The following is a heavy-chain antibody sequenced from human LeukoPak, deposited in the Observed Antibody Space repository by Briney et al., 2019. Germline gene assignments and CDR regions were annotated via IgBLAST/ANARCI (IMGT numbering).Heavy chain of an antibody. D-gene: IGHD6-25*01. CDR3: AKGGYSIAAYYYYYYMDV. V-gene: IGHV3-23*01. CDR1: GFSFSNYG. Sequence: GGSLRLSCAASGFSFSNYGMNWVRQAPGKGLEWVSAISGSGDSTYSADSVKGRFTISRDNSKNTLYLQMNSLRAEDTAVYYCAKGGYSIAAYYYYYYMDVWGKGTTVTVSS. J-gene: IGHJ6*03. CDR2: ISGSGDST.